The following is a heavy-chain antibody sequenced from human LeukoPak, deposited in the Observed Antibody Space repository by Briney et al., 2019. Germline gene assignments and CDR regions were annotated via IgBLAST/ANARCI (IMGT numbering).Heavy chain of an antibody. CDR3: ARGPLFRGLMGYYYYYIDV. J-gene: IGHJ6*03. D-gene: IGHD3-10*01. CDR1: GYTFTGYY. Sequence: ASVKVSCKASGYTFTGYYMHWVRQAPGQGLEWMGWINPNSGGTNYAQKFQGRVTMTRTTSISTAYMELSSLTSEDAAVYYCARGPLFRGLMGYYYYYIDVWGKGTTVTISS. CDR2: INPNSGGT. V-gene: IGHV1-2*02.